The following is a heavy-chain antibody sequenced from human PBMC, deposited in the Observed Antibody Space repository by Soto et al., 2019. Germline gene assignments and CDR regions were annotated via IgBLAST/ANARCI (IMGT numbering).Heavy chain of an antibody. D-gene: IGHD3-10*01. CDR1: GFTFSSYS. J-gene: IGHJ3*02. Sequence: PGGSLRLSCAASGFTFSSYSMNWVRQAPGKGLEWVSYISSSSSTIYYADSVKGRFTISRDNAKNSLYLQMNSLRDEDTAVYYCARDLITMVRGVIAFDIWGQGTMVTVSS. V-gene: IGHV3-48*02. CDR2: ISSSSSTI. CDR3: ARDLITMVRGVIAFDI.